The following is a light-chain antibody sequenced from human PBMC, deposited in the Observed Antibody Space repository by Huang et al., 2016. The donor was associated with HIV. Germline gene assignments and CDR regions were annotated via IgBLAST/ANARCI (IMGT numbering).Light chain of an antibody. Sequence: DIVMTQSPLSLPVTPGESASISCRSSQSLLHSNGKNYLDWYLQKPGQSPQLLFYLGSMRASGVPDRFSGSGSGTDFTLRISRVEAEDVGVYYCMQSRQTPPWTFGQGTKVEIK. CDR2: LGS. J-gene: IGKJ1*01. CDR1: QSLLHSNGKNY. V-gene: IGKV2-28*01. CDR3: MQSRQTPPWT.